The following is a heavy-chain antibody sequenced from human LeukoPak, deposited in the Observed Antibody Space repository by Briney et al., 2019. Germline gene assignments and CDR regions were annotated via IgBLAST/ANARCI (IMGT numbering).Heavy chain of an antibody. V-gene: IGHV1-69*13. CDR3: ASPGEYLWSGNSPWLLEF. J-gene: IGHJ2*01. CDR2: IIPIFGTA. D-gene: IGHD3-10*02. CDR1: GGTFSSYA. Sequence: GASVKVSCKASGGTFSSYAISWVRQAPGQGLEWMGGIIPIFGTANYAQKFQGRVTITADESTSTAYMELSSLRSEDTAVYYWASPGEYLWSGNSPWLLEFLGRGTLVTVSS.